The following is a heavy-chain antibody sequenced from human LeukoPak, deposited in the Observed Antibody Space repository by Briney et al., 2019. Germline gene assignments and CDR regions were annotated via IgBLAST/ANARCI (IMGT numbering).Heavy chain of an antibody. CDR1: GFTFSSYS. CDR3: AKHLGYNSDWYFVFDL. J-gene: IGHJ3*01. Sequence: GGSLRLSCAASGFTFSSYSMNWVRQAPGKGLEWVSYISGSSDTIYYPDSVKGRFTISRDNSKNTLYLQMNSLRAEDTAVCYCAKHLGYNSDWYFVFDLWGQGTVVTVSS. D-gene: IGHD6-13*01. CDR2: ISGSSDTI. V-gene: IGHV3-48*01.